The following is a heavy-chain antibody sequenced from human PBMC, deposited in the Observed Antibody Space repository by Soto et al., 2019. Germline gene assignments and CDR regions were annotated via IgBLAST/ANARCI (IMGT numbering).Heavy chain of an antibody. CDR1: GDTFTSYY. D-gene: IGHD3-22*01. J-gene: IGHJ3*02. CDR3: ARSLNPNYYYDSSGHDAFDI. Sequence: GASVKLSCKASGDTFTSYYMHWVRQAPGQGLEWMGIINPSGGSTSYAQKFQGRVTMTRDTSTSTVYMELSSLRSEDTAVYYCARSLNPNYYYDSSGHDAFDIWGQGTMVTVSS. V-gene: IGHV1-46*01. CDR2: INPSGGST.